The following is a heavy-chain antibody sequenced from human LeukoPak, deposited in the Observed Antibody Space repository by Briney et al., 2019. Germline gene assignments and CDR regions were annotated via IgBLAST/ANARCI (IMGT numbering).Heavy chain of an antibody. CDR2: ISAYNGNT. Sequence: ASVKVSCKASGYTFTSYGISWVRQAPGQGLEWMGWISAYNGNTKYSQKFQGRVTITRDTSASTAYMELSSLRSEDTAVYYCARAAGITMIVVVPWFDPWGQGTLVTVSS. CDR1: GYTFTSYG. CDR3: ARAAGITMIVVVPWFDP. D-gene: IGHD3-22*01. J-gene: IGHJ5*02. V-gene: IGHV1-18*01.